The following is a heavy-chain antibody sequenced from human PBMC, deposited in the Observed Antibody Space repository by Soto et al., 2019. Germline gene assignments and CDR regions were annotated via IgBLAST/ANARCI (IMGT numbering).Heavy chain of an antibody. V-gene: IGHV3-11*06. CDR3: AREARRLPTDDFDY. J-gene: IGHJ4*02. Sequence: PGGSLRLSCAASGFTFSDYYMSWIRQAPGKGLEWVSYISSSSSYTNYADSVKGRFTISRDNAKNSLYLQMNSLRAEDTAVYYCAREARRLPTDDFDYWGQGTLVTVSS. D-gene: IGHD5-18*01. CDR2: ISSSSSYT. CDR1: GFTFSDYY.